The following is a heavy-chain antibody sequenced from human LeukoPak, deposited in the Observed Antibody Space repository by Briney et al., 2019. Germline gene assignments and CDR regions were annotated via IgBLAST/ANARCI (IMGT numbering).Heavy chain of an antibody. CDR1: GYTFTSYG. V-gene: IGHV1-18*01. Sequence: ASVKVSCKASGYTFTSYGISWVRQAPGQGLAWMGWISAYNCNTNYAQKLQGRVTMPTDTSTSTAYMELRSLRSDDTAVYYCARDHSPYNSEVFFFDYWGQGTLVTVSS. CDR2: ISAYNCNT. D-gene: IGHD1-20*01. CDR3: ARDHSPYNSEVFFFDY. J-gene: IGHJ4*02.